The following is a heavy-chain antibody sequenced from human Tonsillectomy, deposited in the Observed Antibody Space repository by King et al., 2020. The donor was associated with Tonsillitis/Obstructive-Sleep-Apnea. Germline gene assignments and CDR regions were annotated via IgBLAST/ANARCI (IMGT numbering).Heavy chain of an antibody. CDR1: GFIFSSYA. V-gene: IGHV3-23*04. CDR3: AKDGGDFWRGYSHYFDY. Sequence: VQLVESGGGLVQPGGSLRLSCAASGFIFSSYAMNWVRQAPGKGLEWVSATSGSGYSTYYADSVEGRFTISRDNSKNTLYLQMNSLRAEDTAVYYCAKDGGDFWRGYSHYFDYWGQGTLVTVSS. J-gene: IGHJ4*02. D-gene: IGHD3-3*01. CDR2: TSGSGYST.